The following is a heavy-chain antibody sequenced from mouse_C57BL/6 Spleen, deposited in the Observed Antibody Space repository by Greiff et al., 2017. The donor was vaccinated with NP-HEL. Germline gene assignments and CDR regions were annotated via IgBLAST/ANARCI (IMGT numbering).Heavy chain of an antibody. Sequence: VQLQQSGPELVKPGASVKISCKASGYAFSSSWMNWVKQRPGKGLEWIGRIYPGDGDTNYNGKFKGKATLTADKSSSTAYMQLSSLTSEDSAVYFCARDGYYEDYAMDYWGQGTSVTVSS. J-gene: IGHJ4*01. CDR3: ARDGYYEDYAMDY. V-gene: IGHV1-82*01. CDR1: GYAFSSSW. D-gene: IGHD2-3*01. CDR2: IYPGDGDT.